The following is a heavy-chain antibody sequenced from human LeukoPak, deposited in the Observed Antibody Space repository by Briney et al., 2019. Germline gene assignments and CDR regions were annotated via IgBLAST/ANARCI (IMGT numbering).Heavy chain of an antibody. Sequence: SETLSLTCTVSGGSISSSSYYWSWIRQPPGKGLEWIGYIYYSGNTNYNPSLKSRVTISVDTSKNQFSLKLNSVTAADTAVYFCARAGGIDYGDYSSDYWGQGTLVTVSS. D-gene: IGHD4-17*01. CDR1: GGSISSSSYY. CDR2: IYYSGNT. CDR3: ARAGGIDYGDYSSDY. V-gene: IGHV4-61*01. J-gene: IGHJ4*02.